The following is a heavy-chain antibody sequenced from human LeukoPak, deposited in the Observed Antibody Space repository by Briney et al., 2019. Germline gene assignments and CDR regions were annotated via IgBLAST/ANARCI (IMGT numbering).Heavy chain of an antibody. CDR3: ARDSESYGSGSSAFDY. CDR2: IWYDGSNK. J-gene: IGHJ4*02. Sequence: GGSLRLSCAASGFTFSSYGMHGLGQAPGKGLEGWAVIWYDGSNKYYEDSVKGRFTISRDNSKNTLYLQMNSLRAEDTAVYYCARDSESYGSGSSAFDYWGQGTLVTVSS. CDR1: GFTFSSYG. D-gene: IGHD3-10*01. V-gene: IGHV3-33*01.